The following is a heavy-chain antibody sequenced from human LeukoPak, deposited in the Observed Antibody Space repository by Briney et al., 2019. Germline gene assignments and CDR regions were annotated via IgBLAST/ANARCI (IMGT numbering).Heavy chain of an antibody. CDR1: GYTFTSYD. D-gene: IGHD6-19*01. CDR3: ATAHSSGWYFFDY. Sequence: ASVKVSCKASGYTFTSYDINWVRQATGQGLEWMGWMNPNSGNTGYAQKFQGRVTITRNTSISTAHMELSSLRSEDTAVYFCATAHSSGWYFFDYWGQGTLVTVSS. J-gene: IGHJ4*02. CDR2: MNPNSGNT. V-gene: IGHV1-8*03.